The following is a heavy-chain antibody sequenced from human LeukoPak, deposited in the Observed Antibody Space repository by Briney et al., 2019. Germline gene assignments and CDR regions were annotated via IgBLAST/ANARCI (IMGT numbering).Heavy chain of an antibody. CDR1: GGTFSSYA. V-gene: IGHV1-69*06. Sequence: SVKVSCKASGGTFSSYAISWVRQAPGQGLEWMGGIIPIFGTANYAQKFQGRVTITADKSTSTAYMELRSLRSDDTAVYYCARVQPHRIYYDNSDYPTRNDYWGQGTLVTVSS. CDR2: IIPIFGTA. D-gene: IGHD3-22*01. J-gene: IGHJ4*02. CDR3: ARVQPHRIYYDNSDYPTRNDY.